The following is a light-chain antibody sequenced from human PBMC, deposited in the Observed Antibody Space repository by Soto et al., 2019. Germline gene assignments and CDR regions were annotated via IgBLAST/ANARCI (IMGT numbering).Light chain of an antibody. CDR3: LLCYGGGREV. Sequence: QAVVTQEPSLTVSLGGTVTLTCGSSIGDVTSGHFAYGYQLKPGQAPRALIYDTAIKHSWTPARFSGSLLGDKAALTLSGAQPADEAEYYCLLCYGGGREVFGGGTKLTVL. J-gene: IGLJ3*02. CDR1: IGDVTSGHF. V-gene: IGLV7-46*01. CDR2: DTA.